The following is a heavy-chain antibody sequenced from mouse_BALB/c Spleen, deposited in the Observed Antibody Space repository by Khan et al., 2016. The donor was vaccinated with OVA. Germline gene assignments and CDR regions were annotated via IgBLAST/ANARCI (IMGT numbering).Heavy chain of an antibody. CDR2: IWGGGST. J-gene: IGHJ4*01. CDR3: AKGVWSYYYALDY. V-gene: IGHV2-6-5*01. Sequence: LQESGPGLVAPSQSLSITCTVSGFSLTDYGVSWIRQPPGKGLEWLGVIWGGGSTYYNSALKSRLSISKDNSKSQVFLKMSSLQTDDTAMYYCAKGVWSYYYALDYWGQGTSVTVSS. CDR1: GFSLTDYG.